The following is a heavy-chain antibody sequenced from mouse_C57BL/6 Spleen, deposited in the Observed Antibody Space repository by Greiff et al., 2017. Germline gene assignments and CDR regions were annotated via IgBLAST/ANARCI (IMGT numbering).Heavy chain of an antibody. D-gene: IGHD1-1*01. V-gene: IGHV5-16*01. CDR3: ARDIYYGSSLYAMDY. CDR2: INSDGSSP. Sequence: EVQGVASEGGLVQPGSSMKLSCTASGFTFSDYYMAWVRQVPEKGLEWVANINSDGSSPYYLDSLKSRFIISRDNAKNILYLQMSSLKSEDTATYYCARDIYYGSSLYAMDYWGQGTSVTVSS. J-gene: IGHJ4*01. CDR1: GFTFSDYY.